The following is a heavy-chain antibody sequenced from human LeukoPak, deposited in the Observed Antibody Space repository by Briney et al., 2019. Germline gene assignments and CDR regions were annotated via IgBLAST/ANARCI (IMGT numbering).Heavy chain of an antibody. Sequence: GGSLRLSCAASGFTFSSYWMSWVRQAPGKGLEWVANIKQDGSEKYYVDSVKGRFTISRDNAKNSLYLQMNSLRAEDTAVYYCAREGESGYVWGSYRNFDYWAREPWSPSPQ. D-gene: IGHD3-16*02. CDR2: IKQDGSEK. V-gene: IGHV3-7*01. CDR3: AREGESGYVWGSYRNFDY. CDR1: GFTFSSYW. J-gene: IGHJ4*02.